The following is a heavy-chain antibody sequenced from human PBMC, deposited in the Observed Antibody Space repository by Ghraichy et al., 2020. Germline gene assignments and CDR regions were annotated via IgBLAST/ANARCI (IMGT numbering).Heavy chain of an antibody. Sequence: SQTLSLTCTVSTGSINSYYWTRLRQPPGKGLEWIGHIYYIGSTNYNPSLKSRVTMSLDTSKNQFSLKLNSVTAADTAVYYCVRHNNYGPLFDYWGQGTLVTVSS. CDR1: TGSINSYY. CDR3: VRHNNYGPLFDY. V-gene: IGHV4-59*08. J-gene: IGHJ4*02. CDR2: IYYIGST. D-gene: IGHD5-18*01.